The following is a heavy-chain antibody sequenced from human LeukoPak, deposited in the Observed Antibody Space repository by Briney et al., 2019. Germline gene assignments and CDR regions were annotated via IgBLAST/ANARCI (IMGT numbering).Heavy chain of an antibody. CDR3: STGYGSPYYDNY. CDR2: IKSKTNGETK. Sequence: GESLRLSCAASGFTFSDAWMNWVRQVPGKVLEWVGRIKSKTNGETKDYPAPVKGRFSISRDDSKNTLYLQMDSLKTEDTAVYYCSTGYGSPYYDNYWGQGTLVTVSS. CDR1: GFTFSDAW. V-gene: IGHV3-15*01. J-gene: IGHJ4*02. D-gene: IGHD3-22*01.